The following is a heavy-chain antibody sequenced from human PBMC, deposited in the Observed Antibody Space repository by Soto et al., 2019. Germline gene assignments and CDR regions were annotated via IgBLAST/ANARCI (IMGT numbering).Heavy chain of an antibody. Sequence: ASVKVSCKASGGTFSSYAISWVRQAPGQGLEWMGGIIPILGIANYAQKFQGRVTITADKSTSTAYMELSSLRSEDTAVYYGARDLNWGSRGHDAFDIWGQGTMVTVSS. CDR1: GGTFSSYA. V-gene: IGHV1-69*10. D-gene: IGHD7-27*01. CDR2: IIPILGIA. CDR3: ARDLNWGSRGHDAFDI. J-gene: IGHJ3*02.